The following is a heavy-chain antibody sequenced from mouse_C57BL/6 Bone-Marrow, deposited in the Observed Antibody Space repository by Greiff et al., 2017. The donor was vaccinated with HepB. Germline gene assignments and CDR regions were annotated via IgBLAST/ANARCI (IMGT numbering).Heavy chain of an antibody. D-gene: IGHD2-10*01. CDR2: INPSTGGT. CDR1: GYSFTGYY. J-gene: IGHJ4*01. V-gene: IGHV1-42*01. CDR3: ARSAYYGAMDY. Sequence: VQLQQSGPELVKPGASVKISCKASGYSFTGYYMNWVKQSPEKSLEWIGEINPSTGGTTYNQKFKAKATLTVDKSSSTAYMQLKSLTSEDAAVDYCARSAYYGAMDYWGQGTSVTVSS.